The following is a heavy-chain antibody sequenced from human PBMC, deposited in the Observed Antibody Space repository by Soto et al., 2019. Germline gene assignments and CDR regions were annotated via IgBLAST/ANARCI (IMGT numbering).Heavy chain of an antibody. CDR2: ISYDESGR. Sequence: QVQLVESGGNVVQPGRSLRLSCAASGFSFSSYGMHWVRQAPGKGLEWVAVISYDESGRYYADSVKGRFTISRDNSKNTLYLQMNSLRAEDTAVYYCAKEVGGWFFDYWGQGTLVTVSS. CDR3: AKEVGGWFFDY. CDR1: GFSFSSYG. V-gene: IGHV3-30*18. D-gene: IGHD2-15*01. J-gene: IGHJ4*02.